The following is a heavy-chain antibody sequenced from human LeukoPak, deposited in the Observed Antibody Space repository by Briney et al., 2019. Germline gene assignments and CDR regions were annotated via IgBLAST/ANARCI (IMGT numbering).Heavy chain of an antibody. D-gene: IGHD6-19*01. V-gene: IGHV4-59*01. Sequence: KASETLSLTCSVSGGSISTYYWSWIRQPPGKGLEWIGYIYYSGSTNYDPSLKSRVTISVDTSKNQFSLKLSSVTAADTAVYYCARGGWSVDYWGQGTLVTVSS. J-gene: IGHJ4*01. CDR2: IYYSGST. CDR1: GGSISTYY. CDR3: ARGGWSVDY.